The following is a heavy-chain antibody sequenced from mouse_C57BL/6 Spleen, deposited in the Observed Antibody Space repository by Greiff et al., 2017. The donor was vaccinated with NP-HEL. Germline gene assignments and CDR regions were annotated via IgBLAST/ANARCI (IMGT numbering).Heavy chain of an antibody. CDR3: ARVYSNYVDYAMDY. CDR1: GFTFSSYA. D-gene: IGHD2-5*01. J-gene: IGHJ4*01. CDR2: ISDGGSYT. Sequence: EVQVVESGGGLVKPGGSLKLSCAASGFTFSSYAMSWVRQTPEKRLEWVATISDGGSYTYYPDNVKGRFTISRDNAKNNLYLQMSHLKSEDTAMYYCARVYSNYVDYAMDYWGQGTSVTVSS. V-gene: IGHV5-4*01.